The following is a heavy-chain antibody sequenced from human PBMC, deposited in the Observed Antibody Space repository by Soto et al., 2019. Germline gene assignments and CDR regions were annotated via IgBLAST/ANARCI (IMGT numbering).Heavy chain of an antibody. CDR3: ARGTYYYGSGSYGWFDP. D-gene: IGHD3-10*01. Sequence: SETLSLTCTVSGSSISSYYWSWIRQPPGKGLEWIGYIYYSGSTNYNPSLKSRVTISVDTSKNQFSLKLSSVTAADTAVYYCARGTYYYGSGSYGWFDPWGQGTLVTVSS. CDR1: GSSISSYY. V-gene: IGHV4-59*01. CDR2: IYYSGST. J-gene: IGHJ5*02.